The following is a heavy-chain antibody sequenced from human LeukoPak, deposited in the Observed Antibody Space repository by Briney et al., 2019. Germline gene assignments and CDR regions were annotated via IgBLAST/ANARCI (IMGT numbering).Heavy chain of an antibody. V-gene: IGHV3-23*01. CDR2: ISADGRNT. D-gene: IGHD2-21*01. CDR1: GFAFSTYA. CDR3: ARDLSRPFFDF. Sequence: GGSLRLSCVASGFAFSTYAMSWVRQAPGKGPEWVSSISADGRNTYYTDSVKGRFTMSRDNSKNTLYLQMNALRADDTAVYYCARDLSRPFFDFWGQGTLVTV. J-gene: IGHJ4*02.